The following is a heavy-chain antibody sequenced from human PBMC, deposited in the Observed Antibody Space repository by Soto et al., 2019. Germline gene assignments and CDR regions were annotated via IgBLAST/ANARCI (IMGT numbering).Heavy chain of an antibody. Sequence: EVQLLESGGGLVQPGGSLRLSCAASGFTFSSYAMTWVRQAPGKGLEWVSGISGSGATTSYADSVKGRFTVSRDNSKNTLYLQMSSLGVEDTAVYYCAKLRYFDWSSYTWFEYWGQGTPVTVSS. V-gene: IGHV3-23*01. J-gene: IGHJ5*01. D-gene: IGHD3-9*01. CDR3: AKLRYFDWSSYTWFEY. CDR2: ISGSGATT. CDR1: GFTFSSYA.